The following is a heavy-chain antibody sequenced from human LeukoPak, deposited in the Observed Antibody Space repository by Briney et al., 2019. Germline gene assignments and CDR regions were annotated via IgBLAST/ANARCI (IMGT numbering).Heavy chain of an antibody. CDR3: AKEVGASTRARGDI. CDR2: ISSDGSST. V-gene: IGHV3-74*01. CDR1: GFXFSSYW. Sequence: GGSLRLSCAASGFXFSSYWIHWVRQAPGKGLVWISCISSDGSSTGYADSVKGRFTISRDNAKNTVHLQMNSLRAEDTAVYYCAKEVGASTRARGDIWGQGTMVTVSS. D-gene: IGHD1-26*01. J-gene: IGHJ3*02.